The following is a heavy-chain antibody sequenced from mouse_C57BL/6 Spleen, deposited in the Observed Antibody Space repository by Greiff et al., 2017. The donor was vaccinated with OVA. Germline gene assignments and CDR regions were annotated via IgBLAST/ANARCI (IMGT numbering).Heavy chain of an antibody. V-gene: IGHV1-61*01. Sequence: QVQLQQPGAELVRPGSSVKLSCKASGYTFTSYWMDWVKQRPGQGLEWIGHIYPSDSETHYNQKFKDKATLTVDKSSSTAYMQLSSLTSEDSAVYYCARRLSTTVVARGYWGQGTTLTVSS. J-gene: IGHJ2*01. CDR2: IYPSDSET. CDR1: GYTFTSYW. CDR3: ARRLSTTVVARGY. D-gene: IGHD1-1*01.